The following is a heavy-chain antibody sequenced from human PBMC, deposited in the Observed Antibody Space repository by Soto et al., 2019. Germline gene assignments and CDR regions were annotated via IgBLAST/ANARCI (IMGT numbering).Heavy chain of an antibody. D-gene: IGHD3-9*01. V-gene: IGHV4-61*01. CDR1: GDSVNTKSYY. Sequence: KASETLSLTCTVSGDSVNTKSYYWTWIRQPPGERPEWIGYIYFNGSAEYNPSLKSRVTISMDTSKNQFSLKLNSVTTADSAVCYCAREGYDFRDWYRTYAFDIWGQGTMVTVSS. CDR2: IYFNGSA. J-gene: IGHJ3*02. CDR3: AREGYDFRDWYRTYAFDI.